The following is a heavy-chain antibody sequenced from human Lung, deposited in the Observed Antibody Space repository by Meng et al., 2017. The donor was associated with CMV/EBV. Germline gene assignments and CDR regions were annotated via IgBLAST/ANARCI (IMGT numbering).Heavy chain of an antibody. Sequence: ASXXVSXKGSGYYFNAFGISWMRQAPGQGLEWMGWINTANGAPRYAQRFQGRVTMTTDKSTATSYMELRSLTSDDTAVYYCARRRGVYHFLEGGGDAYFDYXGQGXPVTGS. CDR2: INTANGAP. V-gene: IGHV1-18*01. CDR1: GYYFNAFG. D-gene: IGHD3-16*01. CDR3: ARRRGVYHFLEGGGDAYFDY. J-gene: IGHJ4*02.